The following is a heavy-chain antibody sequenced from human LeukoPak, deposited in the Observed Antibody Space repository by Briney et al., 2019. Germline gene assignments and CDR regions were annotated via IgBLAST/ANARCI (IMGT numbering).Heavy chain of an antibody. CDR1: GAPISSNNW. CDR3: ARAEYYDFWSGYYSHFDY. J-gene: IGHJ4*02. CDR2: IYHSGST. Sequence: PSETLSLTCAVSGAPISSNNWWWSWVRQPPGKGLEWIGEIYHSGSTNYNPSLKSRVTISVDTSKNQFSLKLSSVTAADTAVYYCARAEYYDFWSGYYSHFDYWGQGTLVTVSS. D-gene: IGHD3-3*01. V-gene: IGHV4-4*02.